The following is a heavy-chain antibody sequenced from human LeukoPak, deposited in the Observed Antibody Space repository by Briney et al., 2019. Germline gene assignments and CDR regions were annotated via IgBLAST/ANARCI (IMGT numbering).Heavy chain of an antibody. CDR1: GGSISSGSYS. V-gene: IGHV4-61*02. Sequence: SETLSLTCTVSGGSISSGSYSWSWIRQPAGKGLECIGRIYTSGSTNYNPSLKSRLTISVDTSKNQFSLKLSSVTAADTAVYFCARGLSFYSGSPRPYFDYWGQGTLVIVSS. J-gene: IGHJ4*02. CDR2: IYTSGST. D-gene: IGHD1-26*01. CDR3: ARGLSFYSGSPRPYFDY.